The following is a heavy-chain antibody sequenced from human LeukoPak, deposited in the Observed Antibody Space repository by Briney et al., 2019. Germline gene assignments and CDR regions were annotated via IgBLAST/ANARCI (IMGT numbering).Heavy chain of an antibody. J-gene: IGHJ4*02. CDR1: GFTFSSYG. CDR3: AKDYYDSSSTYYFDY. CDR2: IRYDGSNK. V-gene: IGHV3-30*02. Sequence: PGGSLRLSCAASGFTFSSYGMHWVRQAPGKGLEWVAFIRYDGSNKYYADSVKGRFTISRDNSKNTLYLQMNSLRAEDTAVYYCAKDYYDSSSTYYFDYWGQGTLVTVSS. D-gene: IGHD3-22*01.